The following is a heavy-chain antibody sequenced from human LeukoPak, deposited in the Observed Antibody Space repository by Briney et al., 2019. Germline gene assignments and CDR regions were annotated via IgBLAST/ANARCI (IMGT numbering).Heavy chain of an antibody. CDR2: IYSSGST. V-gene: IGHV4-4*07. CDR1: GDSIRTYY. CDR3: ARGPGIATAGQPHYFDY. D-gene: IGHD6-25*01. J-gene: IGHJ4*02. Sequence: SETLSLTCTGSGDSIRTYYWNWIRPPAGKGLEWIGRIYSSGSTYYNPTLKSRVSMSVDTSKNQFSLRLSSVTAADTAVYYCARGPGIATAGQPHYFDYWGQGSLVTVSS.